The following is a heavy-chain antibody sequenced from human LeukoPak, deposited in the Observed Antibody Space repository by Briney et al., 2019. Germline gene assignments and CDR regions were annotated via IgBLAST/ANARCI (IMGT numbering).Heavy chain of an antibody. Sequence: SETLSLTCAVSGAPITSYYWTWIRQPPGKGLEWIGYIYHTGNIKYNPSLNSRVTISIDTSKNQFSLKLSSVTAADTAFYYCARYIVSYPHDAFDIWGQGTMVTVSS. D-gene: IGHD1-26*01. CDR3: ARYIVSYPHDAFDI. V-gene: IGHV4-59*01. CDR1: GAPITSYY. CDR2: IYHTGNI. J-gene: IGHJ3*02.